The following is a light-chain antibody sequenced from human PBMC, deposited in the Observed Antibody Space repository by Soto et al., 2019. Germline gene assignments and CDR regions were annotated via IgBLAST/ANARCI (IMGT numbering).Light chain of an antibody. Sequence: EILVPQFPATLSVAPGERATLSCRPSQSVSSNLAWYQQRPGQAPRLLIYGALTRASGIPARFVGSGSGTAFTLTISSLQSEDFAVYYCQQNNNWPRTFGQGTKVDIK. V-gene: IGKV3-15*01. CDR1: QSVSSN. CDR2: GAL. J-gene: IGKJ1*01. CDR3: QQNNNWPRT.